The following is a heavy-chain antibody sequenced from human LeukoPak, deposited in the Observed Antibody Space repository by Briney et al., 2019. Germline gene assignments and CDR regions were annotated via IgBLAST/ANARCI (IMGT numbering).Heavy chain of an antibody. J-gene: IGHJ3*02. Sequence: GGSLRLSCAASGFTFDDYGMSWVRQAPGKGLERVSGINWNGGSTVYADSVKGRFTISRDNAKNSLYLQMNSLRAEDTALYYCARSTTVTTGPHAFDIWGQGTMVTVSS. CDR1: GFTFDDYG. V-gene: IGHV3-20*04. CDR2: INWNGGST. CDR3: ARSTTVTTGPHAFDI. D-gene: IGHD4-17*01.